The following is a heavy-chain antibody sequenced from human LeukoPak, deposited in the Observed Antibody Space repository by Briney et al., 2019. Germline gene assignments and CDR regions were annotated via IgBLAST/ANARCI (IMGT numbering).Heavy chain of an antibody. V-gene: IGHV4-59*01. CDR2: IYYSGST. Sequence: PSETLSLTCAVYGGSFSGYYWSWIRQPPGKGLEWIGYIYYSGSTNYNPSLKSRVTISVDTSKNQFSLKLSSVTAADTAVYYCARVVSTIVVVITPGWFDPWGQGTLVTVSS. CDR3: ARVVSTIVVVITPGWFDP. D-gene: IGHD3-22*01. J-gene: IGHJ5*02. CDR1: GGSFSGYY.